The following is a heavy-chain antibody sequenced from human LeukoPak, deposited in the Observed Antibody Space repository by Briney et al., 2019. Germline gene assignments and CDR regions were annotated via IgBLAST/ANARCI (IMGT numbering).Heavy chain of an antibody. CDR3: ARVGRSTVGGY. CDR1: RFTFSNYE. J-gene: IGHJ4*02. Sequence: GGSLRLSCAASRFTFSNYEMIWVRQAPGKALVWVSYISSSGSSIYYADSVKGRFTISRDNAKNSLYLQMNSLRGEDTAVYYCARVGRSTVGGYWGQGTLVTVSS. V-gene: IGHV3-48*03. D-gene: IGHD4-23*01. CDR2: ISSSGSSI.